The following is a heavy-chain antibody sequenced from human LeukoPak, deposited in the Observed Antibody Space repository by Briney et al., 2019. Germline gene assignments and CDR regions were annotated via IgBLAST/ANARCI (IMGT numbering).Heavy chain of an antibody. Sequence: GGSLRLSCAASGFTFSSYAMSRVRQAPGKGLEWVSAISGSGGSTYYADSVKGRFTISRDNSKNTLYLQMNSLRAEDTAVYYCAKGLGYCSGGSCYSDYYYGMDVWGKGTTVTVYS. J-gene: IGHJ6*04. V-gene: IGHV3-23*01. CDR1: GFTFSSYA. CDR3: AKGLGYCSGGSCYSDYYYGMDV. D-gene: IGHD2-15*01. CDR2: ISGSGGST.